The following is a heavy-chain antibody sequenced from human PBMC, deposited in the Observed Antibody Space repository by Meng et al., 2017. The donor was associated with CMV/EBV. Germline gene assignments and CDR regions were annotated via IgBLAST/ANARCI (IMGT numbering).Heavy chain of an antibody. J-gene: IGHJ4*02. Sequence: SAFPFSTFGMGWVRQAPGRGREWVASITSSSGYIFYADSVKGRFTISRDNAKNLLFLQMNSLRANDTAVYYCARAGGAVAGRGGFDHWGLGTLVTVSS. V-gene: IGHV3-21*01. CDR1: AFPFSTFG. CDR2: ITSSSGYI. CDR3: ARAGGAVAGRGGFDH. D-gene: IGHD6-19*01.